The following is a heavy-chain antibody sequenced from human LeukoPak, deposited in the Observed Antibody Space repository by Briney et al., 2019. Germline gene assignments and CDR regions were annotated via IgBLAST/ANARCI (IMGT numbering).Heavy chain of an antibody. CDR1: GYTFTDYY. D-gene: IGHD6-6*01. CDR3: ATGVSSSSGYNWFDP. CDR2: VDPEDGET. V-gene: IGHV1-69-2*01. J-gene: IGHJ5*02. Sequence: ATVKISCKVSGYTFTDYYMHWVQQAPGKGLEWMGLVDPEDGETIYAEKYQGRVTITADTSTDTAYMELSSLRSEDTAVYYCATGVSSSSGYNWFDPWGQGTLVTVSS.